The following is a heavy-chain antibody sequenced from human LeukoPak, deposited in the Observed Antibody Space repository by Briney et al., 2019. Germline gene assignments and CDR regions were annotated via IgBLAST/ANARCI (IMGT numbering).Heavy chain of an antibody. CDR1: GFTFGDYA. D-gene: IGHD3-10*01. J-gene: IGHJ6*03. CDR2: IRSKAYGGTT. Sequence: GGSLRLSCTASGFTFGDYAMSWVRQAPGKGLEWVGFIRSKAYGGTTEYAASVKGRFTISRDDSKSIAYLQMNSLKTEDTAVYYCTRDLAVRGVSLNYYYYYMEVWGKGTTVTVSS. V-gene: IGHV3-49*04. CDR3: TRDLAVRGVSLNYYYYYMEV.